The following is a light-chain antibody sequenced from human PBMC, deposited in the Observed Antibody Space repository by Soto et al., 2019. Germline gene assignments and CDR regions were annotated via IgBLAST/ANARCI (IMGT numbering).Light chain of an antibody. J-gene: IGKJ3*01. CDR2: AAT. CDR3: QHTYGVPFN. Sequence: DIQMTQSPSSLSASVGDRVTITCRASQRIGTYLNWYQQKPGKAPELLIFAATSLQSGVSPRFSGSGSGTDFALTISSLQPEDHASYYGQHTYGVPFNFGPGTKVGIK. V-gene: IGKV1-39*01. CDR1: QRIGTY.